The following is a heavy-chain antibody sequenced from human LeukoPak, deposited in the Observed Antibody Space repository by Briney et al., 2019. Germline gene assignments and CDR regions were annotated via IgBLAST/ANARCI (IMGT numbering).Heavy chain of an antibody. CDR1: GYTFTSYD. J-gene: IGHJ4*02. Sequence: GASVKVSCKASGYTFTSYDINWVRQATGQGLEWMGWKNPNSGNTGYAQKFQGRVTITRNTSISTAYMELSSLRSEDTAVYYCARMGPQSYFDYWGQGTLVTVSS. CDR3: ARMGPQSYFDY. V-gene: IGHV1-8*03. CDR2: KNPNSGNT.